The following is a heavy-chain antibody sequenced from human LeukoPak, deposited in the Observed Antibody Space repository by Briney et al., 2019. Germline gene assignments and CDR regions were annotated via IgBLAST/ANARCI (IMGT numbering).Heavy chain of an antibody. CDR1: GFTFSSYG. Sequence: GGSLRLSCAASGFTFSSYGMSWVRQAPGKGLEWVSALSGSGSYTDYADSVKGRFTISRDNSKNTLYLQMNSLRAEDTAVYYCARGEYNWNDLHLWGQGTLVTVSS. D-gene: IGHD1-20*01. V-gene: IGHV3-23*01. CDR2: LSGSGSYT. CDR3: ARGEYNWNDLHL. J-gene: IGHJ5*02.